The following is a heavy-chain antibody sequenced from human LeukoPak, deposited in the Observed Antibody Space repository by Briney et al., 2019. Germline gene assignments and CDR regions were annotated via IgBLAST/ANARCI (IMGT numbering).Heavy chain of an antibody. D-gene: IGHD6-13*01. CDR1: GGSISSGGYY. V-gene: IGHV4-31*03. CDR2: IYYSGST. CDR3: ARVGYSSSWWNYFDY. J-gene: IGHJ4*02. Sequence: PSETLSLTCTVSGGSISSGGYYWSWIRQHPGKGLVWIVYIYYSGSTYYNPSLKSRVTISVDTSKNQFSLKPSSVTAADTAVYYCARVGYSSSWWNYFDYWGQGTLVTVSS.